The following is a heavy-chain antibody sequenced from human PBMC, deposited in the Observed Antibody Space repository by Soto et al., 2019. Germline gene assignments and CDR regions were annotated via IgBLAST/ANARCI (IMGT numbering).Heavy chain of an antibody. D-gene: IGHD3-22*01. V-gene: IGHV4-31*03. CDR1: GCSICGDGFY. Sequence: QVQLQESGPGLVKPSQTLSLTCTVSGCSICGDGFYWSWIRQLPGKGLEWIGFIYSNGNSYYNPSLKSRVNISLDTSKNKFALKLSSVTVADTAVYYCARDGRTSGYYLDFWGQGTLVTVSP. CDR3: ARDGRTSGYYLDF. J-gene: IGHJ4*02. CDR2: IYSNGNS.